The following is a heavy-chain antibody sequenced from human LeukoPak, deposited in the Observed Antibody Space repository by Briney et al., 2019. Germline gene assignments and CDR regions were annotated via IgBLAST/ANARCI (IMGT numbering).Heavy chain of an antibody. D-gene: IGHD3-22*01. CDR3: ARVQGGYPDDAFDI. CDR1: GYTFTSYD. J-gene: IGHJ3*02. Sequence: GASVKVSCKASGYTFTSYDINWVRQATGQGLEWMGWMNPNSGNTGYAQKFQGRVTMTRNTSISTAYMELSSLRSEDTAVYYCARVQGGYPDDAFDIWGQGTMVTVSS. CDR2: MNPNSGNT. V-gene: IGHV1-8*01.